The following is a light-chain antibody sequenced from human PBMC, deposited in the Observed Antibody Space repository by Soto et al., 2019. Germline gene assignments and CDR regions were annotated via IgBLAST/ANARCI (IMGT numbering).Light chain of an antibody. CDR3: SSYTSKSSLI. V-gene: IGLV2-14*01. Sequence: QSALTQPASVSGSPGQSITISCAGTLRDVGAYNLVSWNQQHPGRAPQLIIYEVRNRPSGISFRFSGSKSGNTASLTLSGLQAEDEADYYCSSYTSKSSLIFGGGTQLTVL. J-gene: IGLJ2*01. CDR2: EVR. CDR1: LRDVGAYNL.